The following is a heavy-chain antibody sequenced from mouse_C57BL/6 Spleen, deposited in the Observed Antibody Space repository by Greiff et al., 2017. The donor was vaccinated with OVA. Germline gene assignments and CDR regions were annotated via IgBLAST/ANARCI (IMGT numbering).Heavy chain of an antibody. V-gene: IGHV3-6*01. D-gene: IGHD2-3*01. Sequence: EVKLMESGPGLVKPSQSLSLTCSVTGYSITSGYYWNWIRQFPGNKLEWMGYISYDGSNNYNPSLKNRISITRDTSKNQFFLKLNSVTTEDTATYYCASPDGYYSWFAYWGQGTLVTVSA. CDR1: GYSITSGYY. J-gene: IGHJ3*01. CDR2: ISYDGSN. CDR3: ASPDGYYSWFAY.